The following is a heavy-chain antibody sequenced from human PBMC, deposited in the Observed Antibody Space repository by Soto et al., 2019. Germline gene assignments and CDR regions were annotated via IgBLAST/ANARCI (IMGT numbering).Heavy chain of an antibody. V-gene: IGHV3-13*01. CDR1: GFTFSSYD. Sequence: EVQLVESGGGLVQPGGSLRLSCAASGFTFSSYDMHWVRQTAGKGLEWVAAIGTTGDAYYPGSATGRFTISRENAKNSLYLQMNNLRVGHTAVYFCAGGRSGWYAEFDFLGQGTQVTVSS. D-gene: IGHD6-19*01. J-gene: IGHJ4*02. CDR2: IGTTGDA. CDR3: AGGRSGWYAEFDF.